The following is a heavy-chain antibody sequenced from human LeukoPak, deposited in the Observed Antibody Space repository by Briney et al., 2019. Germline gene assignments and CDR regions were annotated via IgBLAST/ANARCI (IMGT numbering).Heavy chain of an antibody. Sequence: ASVKVSCKVSGYTLTELSMHWVRQAPGKGLEWMGGFDPEDGETIYAQKFQGRVTMTEDTSTDTAYMELSSLRSEDTAVYYCATTPGCSSTSCYDNWGQGTLVTVSS. V-gene: IGHV1-24*01. CDR3: ATTPGCSSTSCYDN. J-gene: IGHJ4*02. D-gene: IGHD2-2*01. CDR1: GYTLTELS. CDR2: FDPEDGET.